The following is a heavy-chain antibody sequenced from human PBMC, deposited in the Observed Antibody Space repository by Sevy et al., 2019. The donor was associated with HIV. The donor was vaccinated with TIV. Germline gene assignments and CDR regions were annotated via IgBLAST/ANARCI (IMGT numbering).Heavy chain of an antibody. CDR3: ARSPPVVVVPGAPSWFDP. CDR1: GGSFSGYY. V-gene: IGHV4-34*01. CDR2: INDSGIT. D-gene: IGHD2-2*01. Sequence: SETLSLTCAVHGGSFSGYYWSWIRESPGKWLEWIGEINDSGITNYNPSLKSRVTISVDTSKKEFSLRLSSVTAADTAVYYCARSPPVVVVPGAPSWFDPWGQGTLVTVSS. J-gene: IGHJ5*02.